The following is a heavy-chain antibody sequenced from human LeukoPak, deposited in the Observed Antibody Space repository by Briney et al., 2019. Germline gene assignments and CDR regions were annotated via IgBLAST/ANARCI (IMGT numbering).Heavy chain of an antibody. CDR2: IWYDGSNK. Sequence: PGGSLRLSCAASGFTFSSYGMHWVRQAPGKGLEWVAVIWYDGSNKYYADSVKGRFTISRDNSKNTLYLQMNSLRAEDTAVYYCAKDHQDCSSTSCYDALDYWGQGTLVTVSS. CDR1: GFTFSSYG. V-gene: IGHV3-33*06. CDR3: AKDHQDCSSTSCYDALDY. J-gene: IGHJ4*02. D-gene: IGHD2-2*01.